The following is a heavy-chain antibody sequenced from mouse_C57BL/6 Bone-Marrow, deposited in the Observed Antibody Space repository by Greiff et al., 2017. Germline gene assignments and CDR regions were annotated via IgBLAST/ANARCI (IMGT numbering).Heavy chain of an antibody. CDR1: GYSITSGYY. D-gene: IGHD1-1*01. Sequence: EVKLQESGPGLVKPSQSLSLTCSVTGYSITSGYYWNWIRQFPGNKLEWMGYISYDGSNNYNPSLKNRISITRDTSKNQFFLKLNSVTTEYTATYSCARITTVRRGYFDVWGTGTTVTVSS. CDR2: ISYDGSN. CDR3: ARITTVRRGYFDV. J-gene: IGHJ1*03. V-gene: IGHV3-6*01.